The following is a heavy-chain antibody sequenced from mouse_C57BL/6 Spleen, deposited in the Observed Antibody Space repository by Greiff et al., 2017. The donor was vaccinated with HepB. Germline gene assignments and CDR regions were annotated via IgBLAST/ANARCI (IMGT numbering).Heavy chain of an antibody. V-gene: IGHV1-62-2*01. J-gene: IGHJ1*03. Sequence: QVQLKQSGAELVKPGASVKLSCKASGYTFTEYTIHWVKQRSGQGLEWIGWFYPGSGSIKYNEKFKDKATLTADKSSSTVYMELSRLTSEDSAVYFCARHERVYSNYEHWYFDVWGTGTTVTVSS. D-gene: IGHD2-5*01. CDR1: GYTFTEYT. CDR2: FYPGSGSI. CDR3: ARHERVYSNYEHWYFDV.